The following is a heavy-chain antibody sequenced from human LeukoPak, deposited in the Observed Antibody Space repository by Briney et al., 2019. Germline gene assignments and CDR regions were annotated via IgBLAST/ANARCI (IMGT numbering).Heavy chain of an antibody. CDR3: ARDRTYGSGSYSFDY. CDR1: GFTVNNNY. Sequence: PGGSLRLSCAASGFTVNNNYMNWVRQAPGKGLEWVSSISTSSSYIYYADSVKGRFTISRDNAKNSLYLQMNSLRAEDTAVYYCARDRTYGSGSYSFDYWGQGTLVTVSS. V-gene: IGHV3-21*01. CDR2: ISTSSSYI. J-gene: IGHJ4*02. D-gene: IGHD3-10*01.